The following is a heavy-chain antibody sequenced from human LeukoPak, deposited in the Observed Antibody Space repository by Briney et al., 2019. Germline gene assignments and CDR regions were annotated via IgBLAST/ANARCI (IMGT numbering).Heavy chain of an antibody. D-gene: IGHD2-2*01. J-gene: IGHJ3*02. CDR3: ARDCQSSTSCYLPAFDI. Sequence: ASVKVSCKTSGYTFSTYDINWVRQAPGQGLEWMGWISAYNGNTNYAQNLQGRVTMNTDTSTSTAYMELRSLRSDDTAVYYCARDCQSSTSCYLPAFDIWGQGTMVTVSS. V-gene: IGHV1-18*01. CDR2: ISAYNGNT. CDR1: GYTFSTYD.